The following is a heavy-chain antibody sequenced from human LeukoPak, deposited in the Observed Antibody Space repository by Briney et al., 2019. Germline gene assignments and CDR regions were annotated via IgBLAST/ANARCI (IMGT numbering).Heavy chain of an antibody. CDR3: ARGVYGSGDY. CDR1: VGSISSYY. Sequence: PSDTLSLTCTVSVGSISSYYWSWIRQPAAKGLEGIGRIYKSGSTNYNPSLKSRVTMSVDTSKNQFSVKLPSVTAADTAVYYCARGVYGSGDYWGQGTLVTVSS. J-gene: IGHJ4*02. CDR2: IYKSGST. D-gene: IGHD3-10*01. V-gene: IGHV4-4*07.